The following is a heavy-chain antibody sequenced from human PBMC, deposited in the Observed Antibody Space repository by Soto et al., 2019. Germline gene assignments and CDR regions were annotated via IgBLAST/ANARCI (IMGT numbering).Heavy chain of an antibody. Sequence: QVQLVQSGAVVKKPGASVRVSCTASGFPFSAFAIHWVGQAPGQGLEWMGWINPGTGDTKYLQRIQGRATFTRDTSARTVFLELGSLTSEDTAAYFCALAAVRCQLLPYWFDPWGQGALVTVSS. D-gene: IGHD1-26*01. V-gene: IGHV1-3*01. CDR3: ALAAVRCQLLPYWFDP. CDR1: GFPFSAFA. CDR2: INPGTGDT. J-gene: IGHJ5*02.